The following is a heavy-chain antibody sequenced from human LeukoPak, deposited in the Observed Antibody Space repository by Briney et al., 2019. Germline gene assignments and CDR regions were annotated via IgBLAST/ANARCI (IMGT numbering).Heavy chain of an antibody. V-gene: IGHV3-15*01. Sequence: GGSLRLSCAASGFTFSNAWMSWVRQAPGKGLEWVGRIKSKTDGGTTDYAAPVKGRFTISRDDSKNTLYLQMNSLKTEDTAVYYCTTFQERQRIFGVVIDAFDIWGQGTMVTVSS. D-gene: IGHD3-3*01. CDR2: IKSKTDGGTT. CDR3: TTFQERQRIFGVVIDAFDI. CDR1: GFTFSNAW. J-gene: IGHJ3*02.